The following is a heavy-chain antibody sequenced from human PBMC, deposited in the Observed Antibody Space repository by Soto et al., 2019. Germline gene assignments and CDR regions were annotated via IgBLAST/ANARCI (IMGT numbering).Heavy chain of an antibody. J-gene: IGHJ4*02. CDR1: GFTFSSYS. CDR2: ISYDGSNK. Sequence: VQLVESGGGLVKPGGSLRLSCAASGFTFSSYSMHWVRQAPGKGLEWVAVISYDGSNKYYADSVKGRFTISRDNSKNTLYLQMNSLRAEDTAVYYCAKDYGDYVIDYWGQGTLVTVSS. V-gene: IGHV3-30*18. CDR3: AKDYGDYVIDY. D-gene: IGHD4-17*01.